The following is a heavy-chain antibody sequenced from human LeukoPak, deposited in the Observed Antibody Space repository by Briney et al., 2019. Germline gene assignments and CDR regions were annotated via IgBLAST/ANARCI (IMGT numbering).Heavy chain of an antibody. V-gene: IGHV1-18*04. Sequence: ASVKVSCKASGYTFTSYGISWVRQAPGQGLEWMGWISAYNGNTNYAQKPQGRVTMTTDTSTSTAYMELRSLRSDDTAVYYCARGPEPGSGSYKNWFDPWGQGTLVTVSS. CDR3: ARGPEPGSGSYKNWFDP. J-gene: IGHJ5*02. CDR2: ISAYNGNT. D-gene: IGHD3-10*01. CDR1: GYTFTSYG.